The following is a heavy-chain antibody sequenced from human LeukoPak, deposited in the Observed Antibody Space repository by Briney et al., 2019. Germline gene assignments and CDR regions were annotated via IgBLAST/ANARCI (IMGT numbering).Heavy chain of an antibody. D-gene: IGHD2-2*01. CDR1: GFTFSNYE. CDR3: ARDPRGHCSSTGCYYGLDV. V-gene: IGHV3-48*03. J-gene: IGHJ6*02. CDR2: IDNRGTTI. Sequence: GGSLRLSCAASGFTFSNYEMIWVRQAPGKGLEWVSYIDNRGTTIYYADSVKGRFTISRDNAKNSLSLQMNGLRGEDTAVYYCARDPRGHCSSTGCYYGLDVWGQGTTVTVSS.